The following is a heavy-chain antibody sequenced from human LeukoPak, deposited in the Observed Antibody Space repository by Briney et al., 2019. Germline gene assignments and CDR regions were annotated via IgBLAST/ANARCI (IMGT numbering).Heavy chain of an antibody. Sequence: SETLSLTCTVSGGSISSGSFYWSWIRQPAGKGLEWIGRIYASGSTNYNPSLKSRVTISVDTSKNQFSLKLTSVTAADTAVYYCARSAIFRVVIITPSVWGQGTLVTVSS. CDR2: IYASGST. V-gene: IGHV4-61*02. CDR3: ARSAIFRVVIITPSV. D-gene: IGHD3-3*01. CDR1: GGSISSGSFY. J-gene: IGHJ4*02.